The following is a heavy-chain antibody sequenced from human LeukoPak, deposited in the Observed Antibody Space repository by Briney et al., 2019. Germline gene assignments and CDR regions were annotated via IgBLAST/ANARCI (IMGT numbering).Heavy chain of an antibody. CDR3: ARGFLEPHYFDY. D-gene: IGHD3-3*01. Sequence: SVKVSCKASGGTFSSYAISWVRQAPGQGLEWMGGIIPIFGTANYAQKFQGRVTITADKSTSTAYMELSSLRSEDTAVYYCARGFLEPHYFDYWGQEPWSPSPQ. V-gene: IGHV1-69*06. CDR2: IIPIFGTA. J-gene: IGHJ4*01. CDR1: GGTFSSYA.